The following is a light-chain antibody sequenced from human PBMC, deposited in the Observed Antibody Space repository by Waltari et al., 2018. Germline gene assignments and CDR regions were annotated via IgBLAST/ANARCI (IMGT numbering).Light chain of an antibody. CDR2: NDN. CDR3: AVWDDSLGGV. Sequence: QSVLTQPPSVSGTPGQRVTISCSGSNSNIGGNSVNWYQQLPGKAPKLLIYNDNQGPSGVPARFSASKSGTSASLAVTGLQSEDEADYYCAVWDDSLGGVFGGGTKLTVL. CDR1: NSNIGGNS. V-gene: IGLV1-44*01. J-gene: IGLJ3*02.